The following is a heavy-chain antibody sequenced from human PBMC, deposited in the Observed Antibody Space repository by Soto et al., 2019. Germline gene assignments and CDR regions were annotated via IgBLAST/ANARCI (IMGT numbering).Heavy chain of an antibody. V-gene: IGHV3-30-3*01. Sequence: QVPLVESGGGVVQPGRSLRLSCAASGFTFSSYAMHWVRQAPGKGLEWVAVISYDGSNKYYADSVKGRFTISRDNSKNTLYLQMNSLRAEDTAVYYCVSTGIAAAGTFDYWGQGTLVTVSS. CDR2: ISYDGSNK. D-gene: IGHD6-13*01. CDR3: VSTGIAAAGTFDY. J-gene: IGHJ4*02. CDR1: GFTFSSYA.